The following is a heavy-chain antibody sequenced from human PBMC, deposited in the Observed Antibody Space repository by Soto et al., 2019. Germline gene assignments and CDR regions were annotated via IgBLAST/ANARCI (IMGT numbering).Heavy chain of an antibody. D-gene: IGHD2-8*01. CDR2: IYYSGST. CDR1: GGSISSSSYY. V-gene: IGHV4-39*01. CDR3: ARPLSAYCTNGVCYQNNWFDP. Sequence: TLSLTCTVSGGSISSSSYYWGWIRQPPGKGLEWIGSIYYSGSTYYNPSLKSRVTISVDTSKNQFSLKLSSVTAADTAVYYCARPLSAYCTNGVCYQNNWFDPWGQGTLVTVSS. J-gene: IGHJ5*02.